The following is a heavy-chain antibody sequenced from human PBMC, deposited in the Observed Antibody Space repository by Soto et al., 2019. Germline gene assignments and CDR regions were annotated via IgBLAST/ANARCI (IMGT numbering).Heavy chain of an antibody. Sequence: GSLRLSCAASGFTFSSYAMNWVRQAPGKGLEWVSGISASGGSTYYADSVKGRFTISRDNSKNTLYLQMNSLRAEDTAVYYCAERLTLYGPIDYWGQGTLVTVSS. D-gene: IGHD3-16*01. J-gene: IGHJ4*02. CDR2: ISASGGST. V-gene: IGHV3-23*01. CDR1: GFTFSSYA. CDR3: AERLTLYGPIDY.